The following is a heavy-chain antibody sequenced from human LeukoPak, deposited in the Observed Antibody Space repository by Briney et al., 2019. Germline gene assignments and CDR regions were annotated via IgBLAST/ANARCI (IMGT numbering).Heavy chain of an antibody. CDR2: INHSGST. V-gene: IGHV4-34*01. CDR3: ARHEYYDARGYNY. J-gene: IGHJ4*02. CDR1: GGSFRGYY. D-gene: IGHD3-22*01. Sequence: SETLSLTCAVYGGSFRGYYWSWIRQPPGKGLEWMGEINHSGSTNYNPSLKSRGTISVDTSKKQFSLKLSSVTAADTAVYYCARHEYYDARGYNYWGQGTLVTVSS.